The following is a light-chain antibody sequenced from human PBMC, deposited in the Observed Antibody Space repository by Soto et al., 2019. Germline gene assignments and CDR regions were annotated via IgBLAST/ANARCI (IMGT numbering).Light chain of an antibody. J-gene: IGKJ2*01. CDR2: DAS. CDR1: QSISSW. V-gene: IGKV1-5*01. Sequence: DIQMTQSPSTLSASVGDRVTITCRASQSISSWLAWYQQKPGKAPKLLIYDASSLESGVPSRFSGSGSGTEFALSSSSLRPADSAKYFCQQYNSPYTFGQGTKLEIK. CDR3: QQYNSPYT.